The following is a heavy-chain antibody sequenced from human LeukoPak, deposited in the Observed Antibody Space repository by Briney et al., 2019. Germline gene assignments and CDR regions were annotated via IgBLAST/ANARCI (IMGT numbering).Heavy chain of an antibody. D-gene: IGHD6-6*01. Sequence: GGSLRLSCAASGFTFNGYSMNWVRQAPGKGLEWVSSINRESTYIHDADSVKGRFAISRDNAKNLLYLQMSSLRVEDTAVYYCVKDRSIAAPNNDFFDSWGQGALVTVSS. J-gene: IGHJ4*02. CDR3: VKDRSIAAPNNDFFDS. CDR1: GFTFNGYS. V-gene: IGHV3-21*01. CDR2: INRESTYI.